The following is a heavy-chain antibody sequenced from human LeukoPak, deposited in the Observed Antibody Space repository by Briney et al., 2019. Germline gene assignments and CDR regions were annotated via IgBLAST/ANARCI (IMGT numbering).Heavy chain of an antibody. Sequence: PGGSLRLSCAASGFTFSSYAMSWVRQAPGRGLEWVSAISTNDIQYADSVKGRFTISRDNAKNSLYLQMDSLRAEDTAVYYCASLPTAASYMDVWGKGTTVTVSS. J-gene: IGHJ6*03. CDR1: GFTFSSYA. CDR2: ISTNDI. CDR3: ASLPTAASYMDV. D-gene: IGHD6-25*01. V-gene: IGHV3-21*01.